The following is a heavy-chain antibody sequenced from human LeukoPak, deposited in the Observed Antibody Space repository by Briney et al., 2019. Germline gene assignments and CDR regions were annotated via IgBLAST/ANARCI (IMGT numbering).Heavy chain of an antibody. V-gene: IGHV3-7*01. CDR1: GFTFSSYW. CDR3: ARLNSGGATSFDY. CDR2: KKQDGSEK. J-gene: IGHJ4*02. D-gene: IGHD1-26*01. Sequence: GGSLRLSCAASGFTFSSYWMSWVRQAPGKGLEWVANKKQDGSEKYYVDSVKGRFTISRDNAKNSLYLQMNSLRAEDTAVYYCARLNSGGATSFDYWGQGTLVTVSS.